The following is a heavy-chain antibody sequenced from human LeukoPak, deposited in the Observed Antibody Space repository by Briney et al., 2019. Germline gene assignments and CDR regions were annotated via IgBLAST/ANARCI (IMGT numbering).Heavy chain of an antibody. CDR3: ARGPNSNWSGLDF. Sequence: LAGGSLRLSCTASGFSSSGHWMHWARQLPGKGLVWVSRISPTGSTTSYADSVKGRFTVSRDNAKNTLYLQVNNLRAEDTAVYYCARGPNSNWSGLDFWGQGTLLTVSS. J-gene: IGHJ4*02. V-gene: IGHV3-74*01. CDR1: GFSSSGHW. CDR2: ISPTGSTT. D-gene: IGHD6-6*01.